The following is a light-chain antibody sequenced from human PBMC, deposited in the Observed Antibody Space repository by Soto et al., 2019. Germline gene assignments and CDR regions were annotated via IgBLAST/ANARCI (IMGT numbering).Light chain of an antibody. CDR2: DAS. CDR3: QHYESWPWT. Sequence: AIQMTQSPSSLPESVGYRVTISCLASQGIGNALGWYQQKPGKPPKVLIYDASSLEGGVPSRFSGSGSGTEFTLTISSPQPDDFATYYCQHYESWPWTFGQGTKVDIK. CDR1: QGIGNA. V-gene: IGKV1-13*02. J-gene: IGKJ1*01.